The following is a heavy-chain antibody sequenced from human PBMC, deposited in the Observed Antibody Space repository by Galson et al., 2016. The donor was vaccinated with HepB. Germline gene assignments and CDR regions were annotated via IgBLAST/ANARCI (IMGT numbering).Heavy chain of an antibody. CDR1: GFTLGHYA. V-gene: IGHV3-23*01. J-gene: IGHJ2*01. CDR3: ARDSGSFPWYFDL. CDR2: MSGSGSSV. Sequence: SLRLSCAASGFTLGHYAMTWVRQAPGKGLAWVALMSGSGSSVYYADSVKGRFTISRDNSMSTLYLDLNSLRDEDTATYFCARDSGSFPWYFDLWGRGTLVAVSS. D-gene: IGHD1-26*01.